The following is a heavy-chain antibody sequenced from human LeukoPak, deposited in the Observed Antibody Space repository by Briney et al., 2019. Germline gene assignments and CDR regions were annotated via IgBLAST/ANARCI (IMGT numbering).Heavy chain of an antibody. CDR3: ARSRIAVADLFDY. V-gene: IGHV4-39*07. D-gene: IGHD6-19*01. CDR1: GGSISTSNYY. CDR2: IFYSGST. Sequence: SETLSLTCTVSGGSISTSNYYWGWIRQPPGKGLEWIGNIFYSGSTYYSPSLRSRVTISLDTSRNQFSLKLSSVTAADTAVYYCARSRIAVADLFDYWGQGTLVTVSS. J-gene: IGHJ4*02.